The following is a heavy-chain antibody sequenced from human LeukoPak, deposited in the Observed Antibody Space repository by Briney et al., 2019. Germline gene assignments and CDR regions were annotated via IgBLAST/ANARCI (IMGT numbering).Heavy chain of an antibody. D-gene: IGHD3-3*02. J-gene: IGHJ6*03. CDR2: INHSGST. Sequence: SETLSLTCAVYGGSFSGYYWSWIRQPPGKGLEWIGEINHSGSTSYNPSLKSRVTISVDTSKNQFSLKLSSVTAADTAVYYCARGLSIFGVVINRDYYYYYMDVWGKGTTVTVSS. CDR3: ARGLSIFGVVINRDYYYYYMDV. CDR1: GGSFSGYY. V-gene: IGHV4-34*01.